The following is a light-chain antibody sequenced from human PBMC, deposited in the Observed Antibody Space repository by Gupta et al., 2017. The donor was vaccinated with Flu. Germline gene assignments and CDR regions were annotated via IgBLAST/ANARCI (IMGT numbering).Light chain of an antibody. V-gene: IGKV1-39*01. CDR1: QSISRY. CDR3: QQSYSTPPEAYT. J-gene: IGKJ2*01. Sequence: DIQLTQSPSSLSASVGDRVTITCRASQSISRYLNWYQQKPGKAPELLIYAASSLQSGVPSRFSGSGSGTDFTLTISSLQPEDFATYYCQQSYSTPPEAYTCGQGTKLEIK. CDR2: AAS.